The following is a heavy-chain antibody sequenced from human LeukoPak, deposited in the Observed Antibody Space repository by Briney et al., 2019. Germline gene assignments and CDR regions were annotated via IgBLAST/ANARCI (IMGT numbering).Heavy chain of an antibody. CDR1: GFTFSSYG. V-gene: IGHV3-33*08. D-gene: IGHD5-12*01. Sequence: GGSLRLSCAASGFTFSSYGMHWVRQAPGKGLEWVAVIWYDGSNKYYADSVKGRFTISRDNSKNTLYLQMNSLRAEDTAVYYCARDGDSLISHWGIKRRDGYNSPGDYWGQGTLVTISS. CDR2: IWYDGSNK. CDR3: ARDGDSLISHWGIKRRDGYNSPGDY. J-gene: IGHJ4*02.